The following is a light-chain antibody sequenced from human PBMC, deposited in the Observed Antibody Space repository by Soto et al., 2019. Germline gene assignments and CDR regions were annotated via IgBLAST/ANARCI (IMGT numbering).Light chain of an antibody. J-gene: IGKJ1*01. Sequence: DIQMTQSPSTLSASAGDRVTLTCRASQSISSWLAWYQQKPGKAPKLLIYDASSLESGVPSRFSGSGSGTEFTLTISSLQPDDFATYYCQQYNSYSGTFGQGTKVDIK. CDR2: DAS. V-gene: IGKV1-5*01. CDR1: QSISSW. CDR3: QQYNSYSGT.